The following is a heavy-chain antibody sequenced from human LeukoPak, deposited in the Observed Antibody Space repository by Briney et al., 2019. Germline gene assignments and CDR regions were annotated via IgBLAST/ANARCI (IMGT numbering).Heavy chain of an antibody. V-gene: IGHV3-21*01. CDR3: ARGFSLAAGYYYYYYMDV. CDR1: GFTFSSYS. J-gene: IGHJ6*03. Sequence: GGSLRLSCAASGFTFSSYSMNWVRQAPGKGLEWVSSISSSSSYIYYADSVKGRFTIARDNAKNSLFLQMNSLRAEDTALYYCARGFSLAAGYYYYYYMDVWGKGTTVTVSS. D-gene: IGHD6-13*01. CDR2: ISSSSSYI.